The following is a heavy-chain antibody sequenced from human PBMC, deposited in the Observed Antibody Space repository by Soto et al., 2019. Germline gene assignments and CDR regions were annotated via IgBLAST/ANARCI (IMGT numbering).Heavy chain of an antibody. CDR2: IYYSGCT. V-gene: IGHV4-31*03. CDR3: ARDLRTHYGDFLGHAFDI. Sequence: QVQLQESGPGLVKPSQTLSLTCTVSGGSISSGGYYWSWIRQHPGKGLEWIGYIYYSGCTYYNPSLKTRVTISVDTSKNQFSLKLSSVTAADTAVYYCARDLRTHYGDFLGHAFDIWGQGTMVTVSS. D-gene: IGHD4-17*01. CDR1: GGSISSGGYY. J-gene: IGHJ3*02.